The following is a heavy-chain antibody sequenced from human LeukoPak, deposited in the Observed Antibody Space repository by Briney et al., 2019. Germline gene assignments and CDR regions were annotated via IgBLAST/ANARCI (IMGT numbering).Heavy chain of an antibody. J-gene: IGHJ4*02. D-gene: IGHD1-1*01. V-gene: IGHV3-33*01. CDR2: LWSGGGNE. CDR1: GFTFSDFN. CDR3: ARDQYWNPDS. Sequence: GGSLRLSCAASGFTFSDFNMHWARQAPGKGLEWVAFLWSGGGNECYADSVKGRFTISRDNSKNTLYLQMTSLGAEDTAVYYCARDQYWNPDSWGQGTLVTVSS.